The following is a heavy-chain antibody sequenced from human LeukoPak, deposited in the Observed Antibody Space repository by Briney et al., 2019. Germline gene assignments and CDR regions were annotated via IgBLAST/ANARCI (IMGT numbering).Heavy chain of an antibody. Sequence: ASVKVSCKASGYTFTCYYMHWVRQAPGQGLEWMGWINPNSGGTNYAQKFQGRVTMPRDTSISTAYMELSRLRSDDTAVYYCARNDYYGSGETGFDYWGQGTLVTVSS. J-gene: IGHJ4*02. CDR2: INPNSGGT. D-gene: IGHD3-10*01. CDR3: ARNDYYGSGETGFDY. CDR1: GYTFTCYY. V-gene: IGHV1-2*02.